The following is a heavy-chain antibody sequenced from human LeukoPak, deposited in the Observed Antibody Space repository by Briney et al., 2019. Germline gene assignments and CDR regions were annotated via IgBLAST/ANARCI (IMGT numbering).Heavy chain of an antibody. J-gene: IGHJ4*02. CDR3: ARGPPDYYDSTYTRFDY. CDR2: MNPNSGNT. Sequence: GASVKVSCKASGYTFTSYDINWVRQATGQGLEWMGWMNPNSGNTGYAQKFQGRVTMTRNTSISTAYMELSSLRSEDTAVYYCARGPPDYYDSTYTRFDYWGQGTLVTVSS. D-gene: IGHD3-22*01. V-gene: IGHV1-8*01. CDR1: GYTFTSYD.